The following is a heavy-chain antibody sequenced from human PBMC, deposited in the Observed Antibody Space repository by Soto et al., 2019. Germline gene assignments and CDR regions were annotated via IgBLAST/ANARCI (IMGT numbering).Heavy chain of an antibody. J-gene: IGHJ3*02. V-gene: IGHV1-2*02. D-gene: IGHD4-17*01. Sequence: ASVKVSCKASGYTFTGYYMHWVRQAPGQGLEWMGWINPNSGGTNYAQKLQGRVTMTTDTSTSTAYMELRSLRSDDTAVYYCAQKGGYGDSYAFDIWGQGTMVTVSS. CDR1: GYTFTGYY. CDR3: AQKGGYGDSYAFDI. CDR2: INPNSGGT.